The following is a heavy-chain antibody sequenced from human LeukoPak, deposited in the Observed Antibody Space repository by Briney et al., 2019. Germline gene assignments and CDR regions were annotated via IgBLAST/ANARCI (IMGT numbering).Heavy chain of an antibody. CDR2: TYYRSKWYN. J-gene: IGHJ6*02. Sequence: SQTLSLTCAISGDSVSSNSAAWNWIRQSPSRGLEWLGRTYYRSKWYNDYAVSVKSRITINPDTSKNQFSLQLNSVTPEDTAVYYCARVVSSWYLSSQFYYYYYGMDVWGQGITVTVSS. CDR1: GDSVSSNSAA. V-gene: IGHV6-1*01. CDR3: ARVVSSWYLSSQFYYYYYGMDV. D-gene: IGHD6-13*01.